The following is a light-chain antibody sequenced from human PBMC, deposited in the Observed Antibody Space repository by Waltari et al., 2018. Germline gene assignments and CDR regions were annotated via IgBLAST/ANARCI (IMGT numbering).Light chain of an antibody. CDR3: CSYAGSYPFV. CDR2: DVS. V-gene: IGLV2-11*01. CDR1: SSDVGGSNY. Sequence: QSALTQPRSVSGSPGPSVTISCTGTSSDVGGSNYVSWYQKHPGKAPKLMIYDVSKRTSGFPDRFSGSKSGNTASLTIAGLQAEDEADYYCCSYAGSYPFVFGTGTKVTVL. J-gene: IGLJ1*01.